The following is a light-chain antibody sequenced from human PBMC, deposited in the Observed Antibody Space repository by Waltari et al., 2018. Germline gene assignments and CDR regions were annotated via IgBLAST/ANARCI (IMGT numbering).Light chain of an antibody. Sequence: EIVLTQSPGTLSLSPGERATLSCRATQSVSSNYLAWYQQKPGQAPRLLIYDASNRATGIPDSFSGSGSGTDFTLTISRLEPEDFAVYYCQQYGSSPLTFGGGTKVEIK. CDR1: QSVSSNY. CDR3: QQYGSSPLT. J-gene: IGKJ4*01. V-gene: IGKV3-20*01. CDR2: DAS.